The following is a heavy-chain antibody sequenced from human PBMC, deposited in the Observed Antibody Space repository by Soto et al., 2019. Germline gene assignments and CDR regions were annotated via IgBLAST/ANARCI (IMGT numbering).Heavy chain of an antibody. Sequence: GASVKVSCKASGGTFSSYAISWVRQAPGQGLEWMGGIIPIFGTANYAQKFQGRVTITADESTSTAYMELGSLRSEDTAVYYCARKYSSSWGVYYYYGMDVWGQGTTVTVSS. D-gene: IGHD6-13*01. CDR1: GGTFSSYA. V-gene: IGHV1-69*13. CDR2: IIPIFGTA. J-gene: IGHJ6*02. CDR3: ARKYSSSWGVYYYYGMDV.